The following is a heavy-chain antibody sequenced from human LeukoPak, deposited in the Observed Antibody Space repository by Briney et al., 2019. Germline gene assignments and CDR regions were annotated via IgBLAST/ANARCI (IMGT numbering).Heavy chain of an antibody. CDR2: ISVSGGSP. Sequence: GGSLRLSCAASGFTFSSYAMMWVRQAPGKGLDWVSAISVSGGSPNYADSVKGRFTISRDNSKNTLFLQMNSLRAEDTALYYCAKGLREYDFWSDATWGQGTLVTVSS. CDR3: AKGLREYDFWSDAT. CDR1: GFTFSSYA. V-gene: IGHV3-23*01. J-gene: IGHJ5*02. D-gene: IGHD3-3*01.